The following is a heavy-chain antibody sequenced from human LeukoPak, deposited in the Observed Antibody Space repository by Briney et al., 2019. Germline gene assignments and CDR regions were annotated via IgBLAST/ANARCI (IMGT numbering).Heavy chain of an antibody. CDR2: IYYSGST. V-gene: IGHV4-59*01. CDR3: ARSANYYGSGSYPDY. D-gene: IGHD3-10*01. Sequence: PSETLSLTCTVSGGSISSYYWSWIRQPPGKGLEWIGYIYYSGSTNYNPSLKSRVTISVDTSKNQFSLKLSSVTAADTAVYYRARSANYYGSGSYPDYWGQGTLVTVSS. J-gene: IGHJ4*02. CDR1: GGSISSYY.